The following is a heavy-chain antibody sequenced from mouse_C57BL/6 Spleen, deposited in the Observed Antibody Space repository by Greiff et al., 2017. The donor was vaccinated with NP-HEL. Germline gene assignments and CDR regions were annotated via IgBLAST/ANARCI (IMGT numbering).Heavy chain of an antibody. J-gene: IGHJ2*01. V-gene: IGHV5-17*01. D-gene: IGHD1-1*01. CDR2: ISSGSSTI. CDR3: ARPGSSFYYFDY. CDR1: GFTFSDYG. Sequence: DVMLVESGGGLVKPGGSLKLSCAASGFTFSDYGMHWVRQAPEKGLEWVAYISSGSSTIYYADTVKGRFTISRDNAKNTLFLQMTSLRSEDTAMYYCARPGSSFYYFDYWGQGTTLTVSS.